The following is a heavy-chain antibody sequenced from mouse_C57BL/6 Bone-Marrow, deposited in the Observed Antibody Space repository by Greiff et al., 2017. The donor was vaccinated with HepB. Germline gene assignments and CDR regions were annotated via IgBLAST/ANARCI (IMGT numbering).Heavy chain of an antibody. D-gene: IGHD1-1*01. CDR2: IDPANGNT. J-gene: IGHJ1*03. CDR3: ARYSSYVWYFDV. CDR1: GFNIKNTY. V-gene: IGHV14-3*01. Sequence: VHVKQSVAELVRPGASVKLSCTASGFNIKNTYMHWVKQRPEQGLEWIGRIDPANGNTKYAPKFQGKATITADTSSNTAYLHLTSLTSEDTAIYYCARYSSYVWYFDVWGTGNTVTVSS.